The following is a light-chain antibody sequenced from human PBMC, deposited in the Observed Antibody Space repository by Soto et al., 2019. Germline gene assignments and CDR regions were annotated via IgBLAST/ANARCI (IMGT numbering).Light chain of an antibody. Sequence: QSVLTQPRSVSASPGQSVTISCTGTSSDVGGYNYVSWYQQHPGKAPKLMIYDVSNRPSGVSNRFSGSKSGNTASLTISGLQAEDEADYYCSSYTSSSTPHVVFGGGTKVTVL. CDR1: SSDVGGYNY. J-gene: IGLJ2*01. CDR3: SSYTSSSTPHVV. V-gene: IGLV2-14*01. CDR2: DVS.